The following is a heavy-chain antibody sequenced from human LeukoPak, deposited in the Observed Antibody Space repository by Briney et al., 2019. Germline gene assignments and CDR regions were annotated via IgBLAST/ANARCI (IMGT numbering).Heavy chain of an antibody. Sequence: SQTLSLTCTVSGGSFSSGAYYWSWIRQLPGKGLEWIGYIHYSGSPYYNPSLKSRVTISVDTSKNQFSLKLSSVTAADTAVYYCARVSYYYGSGTRYFDYWGQGTLVTVSS. V-gene: IGHV4-30-4*08. D-gene: IGHD3-10*01. CDR3: ARVSYYYGSGTRYFDY. J-gene: IGHJ4*02. CDR2: IHYSGSP. CDR1: GGSFSSGAYY.